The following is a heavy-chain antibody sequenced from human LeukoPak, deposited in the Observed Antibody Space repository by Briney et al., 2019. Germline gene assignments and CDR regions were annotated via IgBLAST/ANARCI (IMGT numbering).Heavy chain of an antibody. CDR1: GYSFTSYG. Sequence: GESLKISRKSSGYSFTSYGISWVRQAPGQGLEWMGWISAYNGNTNSAQKLQGRVTMTTDTSTSTAYMGLRNLRSDDTAVYYCARIAYCGGDCYTTYFDYWGQGTLVTVSS. J-gene: IGHJ4*02. CDR2: ISAYNGNT. D-gene: IGHD2-21*01. V-gene: IGHV1-18*01. CDR3: ARIAYCGGDCYTTYFDY.